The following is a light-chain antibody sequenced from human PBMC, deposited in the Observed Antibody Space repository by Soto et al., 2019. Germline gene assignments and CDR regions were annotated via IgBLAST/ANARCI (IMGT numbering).Light chain of an antibody. CDR1: QGISDH. J-gene: IGKJ4*01. CDR2: AAS. CDR3: QQLYSYPLT. V-gene: IGKV1-9*01. Sequence: DIQLTQSPSFLSASVGDRVTITCRASQGISDHLAWYQQKPGKAPKLLIYAASTLQSGVPSRFSGSGSGTEFTLTISSLQPEDFATYYCQQLYSYPLTFGGGTKLEI.